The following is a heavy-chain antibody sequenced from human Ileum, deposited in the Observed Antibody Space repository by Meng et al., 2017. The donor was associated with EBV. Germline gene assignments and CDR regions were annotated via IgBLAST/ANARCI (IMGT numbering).Heavy chain of an antibody. CDR3: ARASTGAYFQDY. CDR1: GFTFNYYA. V-gene: IGHV3-74*01. Sequence: EVQLVESGGGVLQPGGSLRLSCAASGFTFNYYAMHWARQAPGKGLVWFSRINNDVSTTSYADSVKGRFTISRDNAKNTLYLQMNSLSADDTAVYYCARASTGAYFQDYWGQGTLVTVSS. D-gene: IGHD2/OR15-2a*01. CDR2: INNDVSTT. J-gene: IGHJ4*02.